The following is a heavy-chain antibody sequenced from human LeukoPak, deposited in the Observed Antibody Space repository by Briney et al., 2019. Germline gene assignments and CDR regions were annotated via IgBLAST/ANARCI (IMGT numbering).Heavy chain of an antibody. D-gene: IGHD6-19*01. CDR3: ARDSPVSGVDY. V-gene: IGHV3-53*01. Sequence: PGGSLRLSCAASGFTFSSYWMSWFRQAPGKGLEWVSVIYSGGSTNYTDSVKGRFTISTDNSKNTLYLQMNSLRAEDTAVYYCARDSPVSGVDYWGQGTLVTVSS. J-gene: IGHJ4*02. CDR2: IYSGGST. CDR1: GFTFSSYW.